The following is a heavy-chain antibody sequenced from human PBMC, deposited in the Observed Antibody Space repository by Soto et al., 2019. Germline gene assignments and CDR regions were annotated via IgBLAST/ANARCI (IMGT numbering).Heavy chain of an antibody. CDR2: MWYDGSNK. CDR1: GYTFSDHG. D-gene: IGHD7-27*01. J-gene: IGHJ3*01. CDR3: ARDSAGKTDWGLRGAFDF. Sequence: QVQLVQSGAEVKKPGASVKVSCKASGYTFSDHGMHWVRQAPGKGLEWVAVMWYDGSNKYYADSVKGRFSISRDNSKNTLYLHMSSLRGEDTAVYYCARDSAGKTDWGLRGAFDFWGQGTMVTVSS. V-gene: IGHV3-33*01.